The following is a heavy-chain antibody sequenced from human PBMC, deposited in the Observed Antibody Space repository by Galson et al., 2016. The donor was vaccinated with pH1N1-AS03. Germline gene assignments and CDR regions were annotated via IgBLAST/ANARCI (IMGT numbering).Heavy chain of an antibody. CDR3: ARRSRDDGSGYYTDYDYFDL. Sequence: SLRLSCAASGFTFTNYLMTWVRQASGKGLEWVANIKHDGGEKYYVDSVKGRFTISKDNAKNSLYLQMNSLRLEDTAVYFCARRSRDDGSGYYTDYDYFDLWGQGTLVTVSS. D-gene: IGHD3-22*01. CDR1: GFTFTNYL. CDR2: IKHDGGEK. J-gene: IGHJ4*02. V-gene: IGHV3-7*03.